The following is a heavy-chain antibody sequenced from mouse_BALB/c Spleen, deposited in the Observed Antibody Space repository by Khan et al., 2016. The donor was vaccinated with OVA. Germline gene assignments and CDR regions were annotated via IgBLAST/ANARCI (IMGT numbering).Heavy chain of an antibody. Sequence: QVQLQQSGAELMKPGASVKISCKATGFTFSSYWIEWVKQRPGHGLEWIGEIFPGSDNTNYNEKFKGKVTFTADISSNTVYMQFSSLTSEDSAAYYCGRRWAIGYWGQATSVTVSS. D-gene: IGHD1-1*02. V-gene: IGHV1-9*01. CDR1: GFTFSSYW. CDR3: GRRWAIGY. CDR2: IFPGSDNT. J-gene: IGHJ4*01.